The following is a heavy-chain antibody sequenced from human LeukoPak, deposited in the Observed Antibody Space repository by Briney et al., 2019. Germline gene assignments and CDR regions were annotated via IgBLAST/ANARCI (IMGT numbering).Heavy chain of an antibody. CDR1: GASVSSYY. Sequence: SETLSLTCTVSGASVSSYYWGWIRQPPGKALEWIGYMYHNGNTNYNPSLKSRVSMSLDTYQNRLSLNLNSVTAADTAVYYCAILGYYALIFWGQGTLVTVSS. D-gene: IGHD2-2*01. J-gene: IGHJ4*02. CDR3: AILGYYALIF. CDR2: MYHNGNT. V-gene: IGHV4-59*02.